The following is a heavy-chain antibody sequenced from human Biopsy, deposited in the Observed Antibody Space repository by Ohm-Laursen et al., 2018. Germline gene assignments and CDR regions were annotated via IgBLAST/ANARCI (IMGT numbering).Heavy chain of an antibody. Sequence: SLRLSCAASGFMFDNYAMHWVRQAPGKGLEWVSTITWNSGSRDYADSVKGRFTISRDNAKTSLYLQMNSLRSEDTALYYCAKGLRGGRSSYDFWGQGTLVTVSS. J-gene: IGHJ4*02. CDR3: AKGLRGGRSSYDF. CDR2: ITWNSGSR. D-gene: IGHD6-6*01. V-gene: IGHV3-9*01. CDR1: GFMFDNYA.